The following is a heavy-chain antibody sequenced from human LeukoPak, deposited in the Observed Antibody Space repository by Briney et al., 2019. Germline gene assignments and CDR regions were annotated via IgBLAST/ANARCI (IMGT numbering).Heavy chain of an antibody. V-gene: IGHV3-9*01. CDR3: AKDNSMEWTYDAFDI. D-gene: IGHD3-3*01. CDR1: GFTFDDYA. Sequence: GGTLRLSCAASGFTFDDYAMHWVRHAPGKGLEWVSGISWNSGSIGYADSVKGRFTISRDNAKNSLYLQMNSLRAEDTALHYCAKDNSMEWTYDAFDIWGQGTMVTVSS. CDR2: ISWNSGSI. J-gene: IGHJ3*02.